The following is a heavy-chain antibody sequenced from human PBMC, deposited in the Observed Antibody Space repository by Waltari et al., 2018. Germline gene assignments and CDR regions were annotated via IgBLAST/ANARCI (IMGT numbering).Heavy chain of an antibody. CDR1: GYSLTDYY. Sequence: QVQLVQSGAEVKKPGASVKVSCKASGYSLTDYYMHWVRQAPGQGPEWMGFINPKSGGTNYAQKFQGRVTMTRDTSISTAYMELSRLRFDDTAVYYCARDRIGGAAAGTEYFQHWGQGTLITVSS. J-gene: IGHJ1*01. CDR3: ARDRIGGAAAGTEYFQH. CDR2: INPKSGGT. D-gene: IGHD6-13*01. V-gene: IGHV1-2*02.